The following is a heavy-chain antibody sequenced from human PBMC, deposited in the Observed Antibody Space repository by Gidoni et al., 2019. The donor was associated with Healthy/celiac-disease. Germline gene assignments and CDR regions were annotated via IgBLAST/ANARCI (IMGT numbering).Heavy chain of an antibody. CDR3: AKGGYSYGYRGNWYFDL. CDR1: GFTFDDYA. CDR2: ISWNSGSI. V-gene: IGHV3-9*01. J-gene: IGHJ2*01. D-gene: IGHD5-18*01. Sequence: EVQLVESGGGLVQPGRSLRLSCAASGFTFDDYAMHWVRQAPGKGLEWVSGISWNSGSIGYADSVKGRFTISRDNAKNSLYLQMNSLRAEDTALYYCAKGGYSYGYRGNWYFDLWGRGTLVTVSS.